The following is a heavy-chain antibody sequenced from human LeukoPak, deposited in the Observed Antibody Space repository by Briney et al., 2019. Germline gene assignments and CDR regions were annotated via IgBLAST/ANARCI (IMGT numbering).Heavy chain of an antibody. CDR2: IYPGDSDT. D-gene: IGHD6-13*01. J-gene: IGHJ3*02. CDR1: GYSFTSYW. Sequence: GESLKISCKGSGYSFTSYWIGWVRQMPGKGLEWMGIIYPGDSDTRYSPSFQGQVTISADKSISTAYLQWSSLKASDTAMYYCASQLRGVAAAPWAFDIWGQGTMVTVSS. CDR3: ASQLRGVAAAPWAFDI. V-gene: IGHV5-51*01.